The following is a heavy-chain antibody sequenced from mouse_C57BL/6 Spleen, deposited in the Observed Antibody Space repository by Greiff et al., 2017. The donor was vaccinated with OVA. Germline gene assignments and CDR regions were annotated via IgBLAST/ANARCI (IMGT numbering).Heavy chain of an antibody. CDR3: TSGYPMAY. CDR2: INPSNGGT. Sequence: QVHVKQPGTELVKPGASVKLSCKASGYTFTSYWMHWVKQRPGQGLEWIGNINPSNGGTNYNEKFKSKATLTEDKSSNTAYMQRSSLTSENSAVYYCTSGYPMAYWGQGTLVTVSA. V-gene: IGHV1-53*01. J-gene: IGHJ3*01. CDR1: GYTFTSYW. D-gene: IGHD2-2*01.